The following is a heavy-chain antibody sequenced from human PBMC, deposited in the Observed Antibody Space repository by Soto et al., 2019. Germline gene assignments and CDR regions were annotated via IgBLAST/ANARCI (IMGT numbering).Heavy chain of an antibody. D-gene: IGHD6-13*01. CDR3: TRQLVRHYYYYYYMDV. CDR2: IRSKANSYAT. J-gene: IGHJ6*03. CDR1: GFTFSGSA. V-gene: IGHV3-73*01. Sequence: PGGSLRLSCAASGFTFSGSAMHWVRQASGKGLEWVGRIRSKANSYATAYAASVKGRFTISRDDSKNTAYLQMNSLKTEDTAVYYCTRQLVRHYYYYYYMDVWGKGTTVTVSS.